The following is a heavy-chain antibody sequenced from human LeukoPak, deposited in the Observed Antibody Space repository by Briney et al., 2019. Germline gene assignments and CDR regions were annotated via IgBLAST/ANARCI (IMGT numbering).Heavy chain of an antibody. D-gene: IGHD6-19*01. Sequence: PSETLSLTCAVYGGSFSGYYWSWIRQPPGKGLEWIGEINHSGSTNYNPSLKSRVTISVDTSKNQFSLKLSSVTAADTAVYYCARASEYSSGWYTSDYYGMDVWGQGTTVTVSS. CDR2: INHSGST. V-gene: IGHV4-34*01. CDR3: ARASEYSSGWYTSDYYGMDV. CDR1: GGSFSGYY. J-gene: IGHJ6*02.